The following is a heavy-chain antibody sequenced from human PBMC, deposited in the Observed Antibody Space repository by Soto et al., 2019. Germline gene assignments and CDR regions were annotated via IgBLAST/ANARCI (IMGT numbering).Heavy chain of an antibody. J-gene: IGHJ5*02. CDR2: IYYSGST. Sequence: QVQLQESGPGLVKPSETLSLTCTVSGGSISSYYWSWIRQPPGKGLEWIGYIYYSGSTNYNPSLKSRVTISVDPSKNQFALKLSSVTAADTAVYYCARQSPTTIFRFDPWGQGTLVTVSS. CDR3: ARQSPTTIFRFDP. D-gene: IGHD3-9*01. V-gene: IGHV4-59*08. CDR1: GGSISSYY.